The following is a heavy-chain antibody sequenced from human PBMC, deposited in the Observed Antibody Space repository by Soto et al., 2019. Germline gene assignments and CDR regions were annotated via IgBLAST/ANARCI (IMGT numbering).Heavy chain of an antibody. CDR3: ARDIFGGSYDFWH. CDR1: GFTVNNIF. Sequence: EVQVVESGGGLVQPGGSLRLSCAVSGFTVNNIFMTWVRQAPGKGLEWVSVISSDGSTYYADSVKGIFTISRDNSKNTLFLEMRSLRAGDTAVYYCARDIFGGSYDFWHGGQGTLVTVSS. J-gene: IGHJ4*02. D-gene: IGHD3-3*01. CDR2: ISSDGST. V-gene: IGHV3-66*01.